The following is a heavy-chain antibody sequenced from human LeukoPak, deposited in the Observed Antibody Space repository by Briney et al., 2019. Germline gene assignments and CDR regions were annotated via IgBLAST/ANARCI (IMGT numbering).Heavy chain of an antibody. CDR2: IHYTGTT. V-gene: IGHV4-59*08. CDR1: GGSINNHY. J-gene: IGHJ3*02. CDR3: ATNRAGTYDRPFDI. Sequence: SETLSPTCIVSGGSINNHYWTWLRPTPGKGLEWIGDIHYTGTTKYNPSLKSRVTISMDTSKNQFSLELSSVTATDTAVYFCATNRAGTYDRPFDIWGQGTMVTVSS. D-gene: IGHD1-26*01.